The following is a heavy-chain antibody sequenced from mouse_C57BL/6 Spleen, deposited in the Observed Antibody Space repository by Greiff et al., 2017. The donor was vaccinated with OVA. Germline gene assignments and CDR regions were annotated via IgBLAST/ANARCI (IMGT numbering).Heavy chain of an antibody. CDR2: ISDGGSYT. V-gene: IGHV5-4*01. J-gene: IGHJ3*01. Sequence: EVQLVESGGGLVKPGGSLKLSCAASGFTFSSYAMSWVRQTPEKRLEWVATISDGGSYTYSPDNVKGRFTMSRDNAKNNLYLQMSHLKSEDTAMYYCARERDDGYSPWFAYWGQGTLVTVSA. CDR3: ARERDDGYSPWFAY. D-gene: IGHD2-3*01. CDR1: GFTFSSYA.